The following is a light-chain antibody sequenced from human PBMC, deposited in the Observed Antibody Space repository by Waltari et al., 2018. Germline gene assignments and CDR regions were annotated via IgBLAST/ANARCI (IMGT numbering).Light chain of an antibody. CDR1: SSDVGGSKS. V-gene: IGLV2-14*01. J-gene: IGLJ2*01. CDR2: EVS. Sequence: QSALTQPASVSGSPGQSITISSTGTSSDVGGSKSVSWYQQHPGQAPKLMIYEVSNRPSGISNRFSGSKSGNTASLTISGRQAEDESDYYCSSSTTGVVVFGGGTKLTVL. CDR3: SSSTTGVVV.